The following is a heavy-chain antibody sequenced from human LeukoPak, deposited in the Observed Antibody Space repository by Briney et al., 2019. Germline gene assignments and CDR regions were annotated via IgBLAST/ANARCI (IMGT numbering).Heavy chain of an antibody. CDR1: GLTFSSYG. CDR3: ARDTGPSGIAAAGALDY. D-gene: IGHD6-13*01. Sequence: PGGSLRLSCAASGLTFSSYGMHWVRQAPGKGLEWVAVIWYDGSNKYYADSVKGRFTISRDNSKNTLYLQMNSLRAEDTAVYYCARDTGPSGIAAAGALDYWGQGTLVTVSS. J-gene: IGHJ4*02. V-gene: IGHV3-33*01. CDR2: IWYDGSNK.